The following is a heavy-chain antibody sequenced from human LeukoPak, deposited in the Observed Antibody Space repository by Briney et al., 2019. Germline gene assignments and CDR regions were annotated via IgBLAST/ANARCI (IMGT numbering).Heavy chain of an antibody. CDR2: IYWDDDK. V-gene: IGHV2-5*02. J-gene: IGHJ4*02. D-gene: IGHD5-18*01. Sequence: TLSLTCTVSGYSISSGCYWGWIRQPPGKGLEWIALIYWDDDKRYSPSLKSRLTITKDTSKNQVVLTMTNMDPVDTATYYCAHIISGYSYGTFDYWGQVTLVTVSS. CDR3: AHIISGYSYGTFDY. CDR1: GYSISSGCYW.